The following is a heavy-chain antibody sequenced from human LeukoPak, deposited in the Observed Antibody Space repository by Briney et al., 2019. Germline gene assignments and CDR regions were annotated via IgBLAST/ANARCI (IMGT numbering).Heavy chain of an antibody. D-gene: IGHD6-19*01. CDR1: GGTFSSYA. CDR2: ITPIFGTE. CDR3: AVCIAVAPTKNAFDI. J-gene: IGHJ3*02. V-gene: IGHV1-69*05. Sequence: AVKVSCKSSGGTFSSYAISWVRQAPGQGLEWMGMITPIFGTENYAQKFQGRVTITTDESTSTAYMEQNSVRSEDTAVYYCAVCIAVAPTKNAFDIWGQGTMVTVSS.